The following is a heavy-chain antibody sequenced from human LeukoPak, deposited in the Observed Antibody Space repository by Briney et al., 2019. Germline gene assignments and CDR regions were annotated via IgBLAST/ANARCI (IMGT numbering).Heavy chain of an antibody. D-gene: IGHD3/OR15-3a*01. CDR3: ARALSWTTESYYYMDV. CDR2: MNPNSGNT. J-gene: IGHJ6*03. V-gene: IGHV1-8*01. Sequence: ASVKVSCKASGYTFTSYDINWVRQATGQGLEWVGWMNPNSGNTGYAQKFQGRVTTTKNTSISTAYMDLTSLRSEDTAVYYCARALSWTTESYYYMDVWGKGTTVTVS. CDR1: GYTFTSYD.